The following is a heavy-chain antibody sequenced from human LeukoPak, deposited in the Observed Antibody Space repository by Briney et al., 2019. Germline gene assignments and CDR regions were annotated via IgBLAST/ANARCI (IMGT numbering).Heavy chain of an antibody. CDR3: ARDTPPLWFGEP. J-gene: IGHJ4*02. D-gene: IGHD3-10*01. CDR2: IYTRGST. CDR1: GGSISSYY. V-gene: IGHV4-4*07. Sequence: PSETLSLTRTVSGGSISSYYWSWIRQPAGKGLEWIGRIYTRGSTNYNPSLKSRVTMSVDTSKNQFSLKLSSVTAADTAVYYCARDTPPLWFGEPWGQGTLVTVSS.